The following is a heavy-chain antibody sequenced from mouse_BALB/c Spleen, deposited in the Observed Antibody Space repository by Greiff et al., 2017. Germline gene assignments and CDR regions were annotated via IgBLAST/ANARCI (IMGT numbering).Heavy chain of an antibody. J-gene: IGHJ4*01. Sequence: DVMLVESGGGLVQPGGSRKLSCAASGFTFSSFGMHWVRQAPEKGLEWVAYISSGSSTIYYADTVKGRFTISRDNPKNTLFLQMTSLRSEDTAMYYCARNYRYDDYAMDYWGQGTSVTVSS. V-gene: IGHV5-17*02. CDR2: ISSGSSTI. CDR3: ARNYRYDDYAMDY. CDR1: GFTFSSFG. D-gene: IGHD2-14*01.